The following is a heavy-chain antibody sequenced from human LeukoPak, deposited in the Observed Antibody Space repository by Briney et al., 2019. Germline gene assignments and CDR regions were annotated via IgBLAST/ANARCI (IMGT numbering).Heavy chain of an antibody. CDR2: IYYSGST. V-gene: IGHV4-39*07. D-gene: IGHD1-26*01. J-gene: IGHJ3*02. CDR1: GGSISSSSYY. CDR3: ARDTVGASFPGAFNI. Sequence: SETLSLTCTVSGGSISSSSYYWGWIRQPPGKGLEWIGSIYYSGSTYYNPSLKSRVTMSLATSKNQFSLKLSSVTAADTPVYYCARDTVGASFPGAFNIWGQGTMVTVSS.